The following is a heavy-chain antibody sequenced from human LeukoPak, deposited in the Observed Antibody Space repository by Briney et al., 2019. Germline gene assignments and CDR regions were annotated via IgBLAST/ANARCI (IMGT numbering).Heavy chain of an antibody. V-gene: IGHV3-48*03. CDR3: ARGPYYYDSSGYLWN. D-gene: IGHD3-22*01. Sequence: GGSLRLSCAASGFTFSSYEMNWVRQAPGKGLEWVSYISSSGSTIYYADSVKGRFTISRDNAKNSLYLQMNSLRAEDTAVYYCARGPYYYDSSGYLWNWGQGTLVTVSS. J-gene: IGHJ4*02. CDR1: GFTFSSYE. CDR2: ISSSGSTI.